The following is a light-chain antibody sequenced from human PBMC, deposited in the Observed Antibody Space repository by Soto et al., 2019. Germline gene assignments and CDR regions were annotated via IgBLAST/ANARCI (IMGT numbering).Light chain of an antibody. CDR3: QHYGRSFWT. V-gene: IGKV3-20*01. J-gene: IGKJ1*01. CDR2: DAS. CDR1: HSVSSDY. Sequence: EIVMTQSPATLSVSPGERATLSCRASHSVSSDYLAWYQQKPGQAPRLLIYDASSRATGIPDRFSGSGSGTDFTLTISRLEPEDFAVYYCQHYGRSFWTFGQGTKVDIK.